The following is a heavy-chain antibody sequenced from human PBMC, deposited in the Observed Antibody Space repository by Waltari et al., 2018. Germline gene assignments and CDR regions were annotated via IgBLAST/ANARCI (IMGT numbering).Heavy chain of an antibody. V-gene: IGHV3-23*04. CDR3: AKGNGGLAVVYAEVFDY. Sequence: EVQLVESGGGLVQPGGSLRLSCAASGFTFSSYAMRWVRQAPGKGWEWFSAIRGSGGSTYYADPVKGRFTIARDNTKNTLYLQMNSLRAEDTAVYYCAKGNGGLAVVYAEVFDYWGQGTLVTVSS. D-gene: IGHD2-8*02. CDR2: IRGSGGST. CDR1: GFTFSSYA. J-gene: IGHJ4*02.